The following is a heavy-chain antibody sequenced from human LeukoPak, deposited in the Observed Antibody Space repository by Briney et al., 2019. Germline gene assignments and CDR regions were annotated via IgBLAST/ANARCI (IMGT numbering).Heavy chain of an antibody. J-gene: IGHJ4*02. CDR3: ATDYYDSSGFDY. D-gene: IGHD3-22*01. Sequence: GESLKISCNSSGYIYTSYWIGWVRQMPGKGLEWMGIIYPGDSDTRYSPSFQGQVTISADKSISTAYLQWSSLKASDTAMYYCATDYYDSSGFDYWGQGTLVTVSS. CDR1: GYIYTSYW. CDR2: IYPGDSDT. V-gene: IGHV5-51*01.